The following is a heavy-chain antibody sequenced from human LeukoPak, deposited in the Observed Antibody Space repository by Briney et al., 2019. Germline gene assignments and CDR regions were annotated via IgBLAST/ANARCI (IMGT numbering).Heavy chain of an antibody. CDR2: ISAYNGNP. J-gene: IGHJ4*02. CDR1: GYTFTTSG. V-gene: IGHV1-18*01. CDR3: ARVAGRCSGGTCYSDF. Sequence: ASVKVSCKASGYTFTTSGISWVQQAPGQGLGWMGWISAYNGNPNYAQNLQGRVTMTTDTSTSTAYMELRSLTSDDTAVYYCARVAGRCSGGTCYSDFWGQGTLVTVSS. D-gene: IGHD2-15*01.